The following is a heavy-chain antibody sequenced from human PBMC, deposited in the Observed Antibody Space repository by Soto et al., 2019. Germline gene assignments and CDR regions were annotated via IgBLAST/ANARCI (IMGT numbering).Heavy chain of an antibody. CDR1: GYTLTSYD. CDR2: INAGNGNT. V-gene: IGHV1-3*05. Sequence: QVQLVQSGAEEKKPGASVKVSCKASGYTLTSYDMHWVRQAPGQRLEWMGWINAGNGNTKYSQKFQGRVTITRDTSASTAYMELSSLRSEDTAVYSCARDKITGILDYWGQGTLVTVSS. D-gene: IGHD1-20*01. J-gene: IGHJ4*02. CDR3: ARDKITGILDY.